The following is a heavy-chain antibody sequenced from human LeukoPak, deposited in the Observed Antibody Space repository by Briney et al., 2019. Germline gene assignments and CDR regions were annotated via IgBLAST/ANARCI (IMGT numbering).Heavy chain of an antibody. J-gene: IGHJ4*02. CDR3: ATTPNAYYDFWSGYYTDPYYFDY. V-gene: IGHV3-48*04. CDR1: GFTFSSYS. CDR2: ISSSSSTI. Sequence: PGGSLRLSCAASGFTFSSYSMNWVRQAPGKGLEWVSYISSSSSTIYYADSVKGRFTISRDNAKNSLYLQMNSLRAEDTAVYYCATTPNAYYDFWSGYYTDPYYFDYWGQGTLVTVSS. D-gene: IGHD3-3*01.